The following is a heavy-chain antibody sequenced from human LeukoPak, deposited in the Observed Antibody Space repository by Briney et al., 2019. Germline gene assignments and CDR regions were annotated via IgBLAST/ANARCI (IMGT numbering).Heavy chain of an antibody. D-gene: IGHD6-13*01. V-gene: IGHV4-4*02. CDR3: ARRGRSGYSSSQMGY. J-gene: IGHJ4*02. CDR2: IYPSGST. Sequence: PSETLSLTCAVSGASLSSTNLWSWVRQPPGKGLEWIGEIYPSGSTNDNPSLKSRVTISVDKSKNQFSLNLSSVTAADTAVYYCARRGRSGYSSSQMGYWGQGTLVTVSS. CDR1: GASLSSTNL.